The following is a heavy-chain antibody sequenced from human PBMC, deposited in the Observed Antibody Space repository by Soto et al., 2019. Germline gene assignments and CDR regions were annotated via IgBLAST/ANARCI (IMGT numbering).Heavy chain of an antibody. Sequence: SETLSLTCAVSSGSISSSNWWSWVRQPPGKGLEWIGEIYHSGSTNYNPSLKSRVTISVDKSKNQFSLKLSSVTAADTAVYYCARVGCSGGSCYSDWFDPWGQGTLVTVSS. CDR3: ARVGCSGGSCYSDWFDP. CDR2: IYHSGST. J-gene: IGHJ5*02. D-gene: IGHD2-15*01. V-gene: IGHV4-4*02. CDR1: SGSISSSNW.